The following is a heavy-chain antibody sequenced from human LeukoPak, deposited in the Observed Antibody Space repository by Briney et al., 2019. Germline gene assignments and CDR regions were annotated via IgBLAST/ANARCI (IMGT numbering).Heavy chain of an antibody. CDR1: GFTFGDYA. CDR3: TTPYREWEPPYAFDI. J-gene: IGHJ3*02. V-gene: IGHV3-15*01. CDR2: IKSKTDGGTT. D-gene: IGHD1-26*01. Sequence: GGSLRLSCIASGFTFGDYAMRWVRQAPGKGLEWVGRIKSKTDGGTTDYAAPVKGRFTISRDDSKNTLYLQMNSLKTEDTAVYYCTTPYREWEPPYAFDIWGQGTMVTVSS.